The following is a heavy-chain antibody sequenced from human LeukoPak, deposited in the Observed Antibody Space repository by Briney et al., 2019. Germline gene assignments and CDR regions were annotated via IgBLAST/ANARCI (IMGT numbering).Heavy chain of an antibody. D-gene: IGHD2-2*02. V-gene: IGHV4-59*01. CDR3: ARDRRGYVVVPAAIPNYYSGMDV. J-gene: IGHJ6*02. CDR1: GGSISSYY. CDR2: IYYSGST. Sequence: SETLSLTCTVSGGSISSYYWSWIRQPPGKGLEWIGYIYYSGSTNYNPSLKSRVTISVDTSKNQFSLKLSSVTAADTAVYYCARDRRGYVVVPAAIPNYYSGMDVWGQGTTVTVSS.